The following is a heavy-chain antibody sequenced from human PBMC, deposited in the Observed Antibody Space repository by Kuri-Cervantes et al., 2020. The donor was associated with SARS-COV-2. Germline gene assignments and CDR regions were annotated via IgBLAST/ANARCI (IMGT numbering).Heavy chain of an antibody. Sequence: GESLKISCAASGFTFSSHGMHWVRQAPGKGLEWVAVISFGGTNKYYADSVKGRFTISRDNSKNTLYLQMNSLRAEDTAVYYCAKDRVRRGYSGYVILDYWGQGTLVTVSS. CDR3: AKDRVRRGYSGYVILDY. J-gene: IGHJ4*02. D-gene: IGHD5-12*01. CDR2: ISFGGTNK. CDR1: GFTFSSHG. V-gene: IGHV3-30*18.